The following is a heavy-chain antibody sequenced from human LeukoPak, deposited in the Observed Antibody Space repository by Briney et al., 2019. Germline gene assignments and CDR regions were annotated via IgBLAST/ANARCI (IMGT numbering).Heavy chain of an antibody. V-gene: IGHV1-69*04. CDR1: GGTFSSYA. CDR2: IIPILGIA. Sequence: GASVKVSCKASGGTFSSYAISWVRQAPGQGLEWMGRIIPILGIANYAQKFQGRVTITADKSTSTAYMELSSLRSEDTAAYYCARDRVGATGLFDYWGQGTLVTVSS. J-gene: IGHJ4*02. CDR3: ARDRVGATGLFDY. D-gene: IGHD1-26*01.